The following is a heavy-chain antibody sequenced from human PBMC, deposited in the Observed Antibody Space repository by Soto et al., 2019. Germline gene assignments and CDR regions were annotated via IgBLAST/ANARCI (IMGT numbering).Heavy chain of an antibody. V-gene: IGHV1-18*01. CDR1: GYTFTSYG. D-gene: IGHD2-2*01. Sequence: ASVKVSCKASGYTFTSYGISWVRRAPGQGLEWMGWISAYNGNTNYAQKLQGRVTMTTDTSTSTAYMELRSLRSDDTAVYYCARVGADIVVSPGQYNWFDPWGQGTLVTVSS. CDR3: ARVGADIVVSPGQYNWFDP. CDR2: ISAYNGNT. J-gene: IGHJ5*02.